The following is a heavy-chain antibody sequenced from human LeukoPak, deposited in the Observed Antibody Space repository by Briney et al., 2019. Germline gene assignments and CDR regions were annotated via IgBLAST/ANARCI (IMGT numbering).Heavy chain of an antibody. CDR2: INTGVRSV. V-gene: IGHV3-74*01. CDR1: GFSLSIYW. Sequence: TRRCLCLSCAVSGFSLSIYWMGWVSQVPGGGLGWVARINTGVRSVTYADSVKGRFTISRDNAKNTTYRRMDSLRAEDTGVYYCARSNQADDYWGQGTLVTVSS. J-gene: IGHJ4*02. D-gene: IGHD1-14*01. CDR3: ARSNQADDY.